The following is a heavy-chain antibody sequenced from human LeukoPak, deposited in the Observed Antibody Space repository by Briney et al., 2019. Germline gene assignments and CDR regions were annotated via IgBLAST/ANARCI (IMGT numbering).Heavy chain of an antibody. CDR3: ARDTFGVVTGGNYFDY. CDR1: GFTVSSNY. CDR2: IYSGGST. Sequence: GGSLRLSCAGPGFTVSSNYMSWVRQAPGKGLEWVSVIYSGGSTYYADSVKGRFTISRDNSKNTLYLQMNSLRAEDTAVYYCARDTFGVVTGGNYFDYWGQGTLVTVSS. D-gene: IGHD3-3*01. V-gene: IGHV3-53*01. J-gene: IGHJ4*02.